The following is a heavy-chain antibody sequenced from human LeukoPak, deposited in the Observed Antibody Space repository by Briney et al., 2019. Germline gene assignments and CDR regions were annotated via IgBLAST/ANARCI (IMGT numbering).Heavy chain of an antibody. V-gene: IGHV3-7*01. Sequence: GGSLRLSCAASGFTFSSYWMSWVRQAPGKGLEWVANIKQDGSEKYYVDSVKGRFTISRDNAKNSLYLQMNSLRAEDTAVYYCAREGYCYDIAPEDYWGQGTLVTVSS. CDR2: IKQDGSEK. D-gene: IGHD3-22*01. CDR3: AREGYCYDIAPEDY. CDR1: GFTFSSYW. J-gene: IGHJ4*02.